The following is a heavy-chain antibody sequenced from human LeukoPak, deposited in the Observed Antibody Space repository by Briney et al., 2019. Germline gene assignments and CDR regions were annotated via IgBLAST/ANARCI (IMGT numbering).Heavy chain of an antibody. CDR1: GGSISSSSYY. J-gene: IGHJ6*03. V-gene: IGHV4-39*01. Sequence: SETLSLTCTVSGGSISSSSYYWGWIRQPPGKGLEWIGNIYYSGSTYYNPSLKSRVTISVDTSNNQFSLKLSAVTAADTAVYYCASVRRGFGESSKYYAYYYMHVWGNGTTVTIAS. D-gene: IGHD3-10*01. CDR2: IYYSGST. CDR3: ASVRRGFGESSKYYAYYYMHV.